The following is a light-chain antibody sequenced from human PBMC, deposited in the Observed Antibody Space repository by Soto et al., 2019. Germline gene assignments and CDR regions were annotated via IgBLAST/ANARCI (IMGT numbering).Light chain of an antibody. Sequence: EIVLTQSPATLSLSPGERATLSCRASQSVNSYLAWYQQKPGQAPRLLVYDASNRATGIPARFSGSGPGTDFTLTISSLEPEDFAVYYCQQRSNWPPLTFGGGTKVDIK. J-gene: IGKJ4*01. CDR3: QQRSNWPPLT. CDR1: QSVNSY. CDR2: DAS. V-gene: IGKV3-11*01.